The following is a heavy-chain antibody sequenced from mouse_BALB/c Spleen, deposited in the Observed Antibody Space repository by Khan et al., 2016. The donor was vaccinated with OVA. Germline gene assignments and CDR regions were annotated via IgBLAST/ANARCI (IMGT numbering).Heavy chain of an antibody. Sequence: QVQLQQSGAELVKPGASVKLSCKTSGYTFTSYWIQWVKQRPGQGLGWIGQIFPGTGTTYYNENFKGKATLTVDTSSNTAYMQFSSLTSEDSAVYVCGRGYFGNDELAYWGQGTLVTVSP. V-gene: IGHV1S132*01. D-gene: IGHD2-2*01. J-gene: IGHJ3*01. CDR2: IFPGTGTT. CDR1: GYTFTSYW. CDR3: GRGYFGNDELAY.